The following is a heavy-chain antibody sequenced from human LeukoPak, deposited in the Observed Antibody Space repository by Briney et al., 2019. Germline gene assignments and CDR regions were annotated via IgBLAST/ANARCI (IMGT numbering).Heavy chain of an antibody. V-gene: IGHV1-2*02. Sequence: GASVKVSCKASGYTFPSYDINWVRQATGQGLEWMGWINPNSGGTNYAQKFQGRVTMTRDTSISTAYMELSRLRSDDTAVYYCARDERYDSSGYPFDYWGQGTLVTVSS. CDR2: INPNSGGT. D-gene: IGHD3-22*01. J-gene: IGHJ4*02. CDR1: GYTFPSYD. CDR3: ARDERYDSSGYPFDY.